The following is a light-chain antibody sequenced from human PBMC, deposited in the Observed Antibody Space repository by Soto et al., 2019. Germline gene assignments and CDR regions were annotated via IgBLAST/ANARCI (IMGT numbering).Light chain of an antibody. CDR2: NAF. Sequence: EIVLTQSPGTLSFSPGERATLSCRASQSVSSSYLAWYQQKPGQAPRLLIYNAFNRATGIPDRFSGSGSGTDFTLTISRLEPEDFAVYYCQQYGSSPGTFGGGTKVDI. V-gene: IGKV3-20*01. J-gene: IGKJ4*01. CDR1: QSVSSSY. CDR3: QQYGSSPGT.